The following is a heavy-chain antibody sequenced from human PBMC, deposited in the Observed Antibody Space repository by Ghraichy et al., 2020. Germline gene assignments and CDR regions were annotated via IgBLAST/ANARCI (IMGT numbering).Heavy chain of an antibody. D-gene: IGHD3-3*01. Sequence: SQTLSLTCTVSGGSISSTSYYWVWIRQPPAKGLEWIGTKYYTGSTSYNPSLRSRGTISVDTSKNQFSLKLTSVDAADPAVYYCAMRYYDFWSGYASFDIWGQGTMVTVSS. CDR1: GGSISSTSYY. CDR3: AMRYYDFWSGYASFDI. CDR2: KYYTGST. V-gene: IGHV4-39*01. J-gene: IGHJ3*02.